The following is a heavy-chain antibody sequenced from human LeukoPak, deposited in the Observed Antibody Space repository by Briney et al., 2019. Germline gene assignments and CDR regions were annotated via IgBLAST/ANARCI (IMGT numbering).Heavy chain of an antibody. D-gene: IGHD4-17*01. Sequence: SETLSLTCTVSGGSISSGSYYWSWIRQPAGKGQEWIGRIYTSGSTNYNPSLKSRVTISVDTSKNQFSLKLSSVTAADTAVYYCARDLYGDYVDYWGQGTLVTVSS. CDR3: ARDLYGDYVDY. CDR1: GGSISSGSYY. J-gene: IGHJ4*02. V-gene: IGHV4-61*02. CDR2: IYTSGST.